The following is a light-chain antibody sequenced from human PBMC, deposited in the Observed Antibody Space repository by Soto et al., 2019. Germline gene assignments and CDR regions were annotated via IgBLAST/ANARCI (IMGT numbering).Light chain of an antibody. CDR2: DVS. V-gene: IGLV2-11*01. J-gene: IGLJ2*01. Sequence: QSALTQPRSVSGSPGQSVTISCTGTSSDVGGYNSVSWYQQHPGKAPKLMIYDVSKRPSGVPDRFSGSKSGNTASLTISGLQAEDEADYYCSSYAGSYTGVFGGGTKLTVL. CDR1: SSDVGGYNS. CDR3: SSYAGSYTGV.